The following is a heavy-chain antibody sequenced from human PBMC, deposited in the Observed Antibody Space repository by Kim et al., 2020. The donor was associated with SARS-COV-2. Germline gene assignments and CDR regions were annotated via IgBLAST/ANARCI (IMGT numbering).Heavy chain of an antibody. Sequence: SVKVSCKASGGTFSSYAISWVRQAPGQGLEWMGGIIPIFGTANYAQKFQGRVTITADESTSTAYMELSSLRSEDTAVYYCARVLRGYSGYDPDAFDIWGQGTMVTVSS. D-gene: IGHD5-12*01. CDR1: GGTFSSYA. CDR2: IIPIFGTA. J-gene: IGHJ3*02. V-gene: IGHV1-69*13. CDR3: ARVLRGYSGYDPDAFDI.